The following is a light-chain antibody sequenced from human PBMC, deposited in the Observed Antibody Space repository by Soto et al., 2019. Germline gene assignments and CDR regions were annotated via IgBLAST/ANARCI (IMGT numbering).Light chain of an antibody. Sequence: EIVLTQSPATLSLSPVERSTLSCRASQSVISSYLAWYRQKPGQAPRLLIYGASNRATGIPDRFSGSGSGTDFTLTISRLEPEDFAVYYCQKYGRSPVTCGQGTKVDIK. CDR3: QKYGRSPVT. CDR1: QSVISSY. CDR2: GAS. J-gene: IGKJ1*01. V-gene: IGKV3-20*01.